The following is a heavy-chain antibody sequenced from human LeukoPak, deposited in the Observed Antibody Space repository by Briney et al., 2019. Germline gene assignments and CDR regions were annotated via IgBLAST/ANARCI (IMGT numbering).Heavy chain of an antibody. J-gene: IGHJ4*02. CDR2: IYSGGST. CDR3: ARGSFDYGDYGGLDY. V-gene: IGHV3-53*01. Sequence: GGSLRLSCAASGFTVSSNCMSWVRQAPGKGLEWVSVIYSGGSTYYADSVKGRFTISRDNSKNTLYLQMNSLRAEDTAVYYCARGSFDYGDYGGLDYWGQGTLVTVSS. D-gene: IGHD4-17*01. CDR1: GFTVSSNC.